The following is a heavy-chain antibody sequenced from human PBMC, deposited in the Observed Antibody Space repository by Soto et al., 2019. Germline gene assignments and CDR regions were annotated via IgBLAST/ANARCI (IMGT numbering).Heavy chain of an antibody. D-gene: IGHD5-18*01. CDR3: AKEQATRGYSFLVDY. J-gene: IGHJ4*02. CDR1: GVTFSSYG. V-gene: IGHV3-30*18. CDR2: ISYDGTNK. Sequence: QVQLVESGGGVVQPGRSLRLSCAASGVTFSSYGMHWVRQAPGKGLEWVAVISYDGTNKYYPDPVKGRFTISRDDSKNTLYLQMNSLRPEDTAVYYCAKEQATRGYSFLVDYWGQGTLVTVS.